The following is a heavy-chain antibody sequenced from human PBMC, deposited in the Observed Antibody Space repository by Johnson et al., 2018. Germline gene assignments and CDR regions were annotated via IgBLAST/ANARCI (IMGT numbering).Heavy chain of an antibody. CDR1: GFTFSSYS. CDR2: ISSSSTSDI. J-gene: IGHJ3*02. V-gene: IGHV3-48*02. CDR3: ARDDVAGSVTPDGFDI. D-gene: IGHD3-10*01. Sequence: VQLVQSGGGMAQPGGSLRLSCAASGFTFSSYSMNWVRQAPGKGLEWVSYISSSSTSDIYYADSVKGRFTISRDNAKNSRYLQMNSLRDEDTAVYYRARDDVAGSVTPDGFDIWGQGTMVTVSS.